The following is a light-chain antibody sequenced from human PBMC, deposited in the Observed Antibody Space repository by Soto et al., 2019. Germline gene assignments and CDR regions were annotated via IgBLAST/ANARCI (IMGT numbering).Light chain of an antibody. V-gene: IGLV2-14*01. Sequence: QPVLTQPASVSGSPGQSITISCTGSSGDVGGYKYVSWYQQHPGKVPKLMIYEVGHRPSGVSDRFSGSKFGNTASLTISGLQAEDEADYYCSSYTNNNTVIFGGGTKLTVL. CDR3: SSYTNNNTVI. CDR1: SGDVGGYKY. J-gene: IGLJ2*01. CDR2: EVG.